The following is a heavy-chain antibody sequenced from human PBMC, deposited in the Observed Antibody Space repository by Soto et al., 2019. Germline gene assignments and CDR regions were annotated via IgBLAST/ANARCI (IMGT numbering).Heavy chain of an antibody. CDR1: TDSSSFTNSY. D-gene: IGHD3-10*01. Sequence: SETLSLTCTVSTDSSSFTNSYWGWIRQPPGKGLQWIGSSSYNGGTFYNPSLKGRVVTSFDTSKKQSSLQVTSVTAADTAVYFCARHRIEVVWRGFDFWGQGSPVTVS. CDR3: ARHRIEVVWRGFDF. V-gene: IGHV4-39*01. J-gene: IGHJ4*02. CDR2: SSYNGGT.